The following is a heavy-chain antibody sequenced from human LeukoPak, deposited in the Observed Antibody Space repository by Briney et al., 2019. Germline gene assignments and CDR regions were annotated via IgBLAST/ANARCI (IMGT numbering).Heavy chain of an antibody. J-gene: IGHJ4*02. D-gene: IGHD2-8*02. CDR3: ATYRQVLLPFES. CDR1: GFTFDDYG. V-gene: IGHV3-20*04. Sequence: GGSLRLSCAASGFTFDDYGMTWVRQAPGKGLEWVSGINWNGGNTGYAGSVKGRFTISRDNAQNSLYLQMNSLRAEDTAIYYCATYRQVLLPFESWGQGTLVTVSS. CDR2: INWNGGNT.